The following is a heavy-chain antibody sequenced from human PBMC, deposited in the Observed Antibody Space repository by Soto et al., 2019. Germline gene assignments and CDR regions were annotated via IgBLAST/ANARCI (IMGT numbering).Heavy chain of an antibody. D-gene: IGHD3-10*01. CDR2: ISTHNGNT. Sequence: QVQLVQSGAEVKNPGTSVKVSCKASGYSFTNYDINWVRQAPGQGLEWMGWISTHNGNTNYAQKLQGRVSMTTDTSTSTAYMDLRSLRADDTAVYYCARRGYGSGSYYFDHWGQGTLVTVSS. V-gene: IGHV1-18*04. J-gene: IGHJ4*02. CDR1: GYSFTNYD. CDR3: ARRGYGSGSYYFDH.